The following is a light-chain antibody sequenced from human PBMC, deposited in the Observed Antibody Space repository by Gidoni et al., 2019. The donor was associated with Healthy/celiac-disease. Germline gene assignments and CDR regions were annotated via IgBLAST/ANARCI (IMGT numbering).Light chain of an antibody. V-gene: IGKV1-5*01. J-gene: IGKJ1*01. Sequence: DIQMPQSPSTLSASVGDRVTITCRASQSISSWLAWYQQKPGKAPKLLIYDASSWESGVPSRFSGSGSGTEFTLTISSLQPDDFATYYCQQYNSYSPWTFXXXTKVEIK. CDR1: QSISSW. CDR3: QQYNSYSPWT. CDR2: DAS.